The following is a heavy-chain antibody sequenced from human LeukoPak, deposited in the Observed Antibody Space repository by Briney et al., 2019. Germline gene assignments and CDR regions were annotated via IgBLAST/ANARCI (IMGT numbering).Heavy chain of an antibody. D-gene: IGHD6-19*01. CDR1: GGTFSSYA. CDR2: IIPIFGTA. Sequence: SVKVSCKASGGTFSSYAISWVRQAPGQGLELMGGIIPIFGTANYAQKFQGRVTITADESTSTAYMELRRLRSESKAGSYCASALSMVVRAVAGYDSWGKGTLVTVSS. CDR3: ASALSMVVRAVAGYDS. V-gene: IGHV1-69*13. J-gene: IGHJ4*02.